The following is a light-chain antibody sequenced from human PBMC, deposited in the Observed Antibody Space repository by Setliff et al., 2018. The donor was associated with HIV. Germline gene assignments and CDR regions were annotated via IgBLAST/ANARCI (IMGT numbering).Light chain of an antibody. Sequence: DIQLTQSPSFLSASVGDRVTITCRASQGIRNDLAWYQQKPGKGPQLLIYAASTLQDGVPSRFSGSESGTEFTLTISSLQPEDFATYYCQEFDTFGSGTKWIS. CDR3: QEFDT. CDR1: QGIRND. V-gene: IGKV1-9*01. CDR2: AAS. J-gene: IGKJ3*01.